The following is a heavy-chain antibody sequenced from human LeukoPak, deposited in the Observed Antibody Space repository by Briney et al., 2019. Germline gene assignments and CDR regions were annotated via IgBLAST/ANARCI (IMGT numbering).Heavy chain of an antibody. CDR2: IKTDASEK. V-gene: IGHV3-7*01. CDR1: GFTFVDYA. J-gene: IGHJ1*01. CDR3: ATYSTRNAREFQS. Sequence: GGSLRLSCTASGFTFVDYAVTWVRQAPGKGLEWVANIKTDASEKYYADSVKGRFTISRDNAKMSLYLQMNSLRVEDTAVYYCATYSTRNAREFQSWGQGTLVTVSS. D-gene: IGHD4-11*01.